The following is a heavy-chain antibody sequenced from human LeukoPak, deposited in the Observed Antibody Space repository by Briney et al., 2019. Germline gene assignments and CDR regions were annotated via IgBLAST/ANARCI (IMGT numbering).Heavy chain of an antibody. V-gene: IGHV3-30-3*01. D-gene: IGHD1-26*01. Sequence: SGGSLRLSCAASGFTFSSYAMHWVCQAPGKGLEWVAVISYDGSNKYYADSVKGRFTISRDNSKNTLYLQMNSLRAEDTAVYYCASLYSGSYYGFDYWGQGTLVTVSS. CDR1: GFTFSSYA. J-gene: IGHJ4*02. CDR2: ISYDGSNK. CDR3: ASLYSGSYYGFDY.